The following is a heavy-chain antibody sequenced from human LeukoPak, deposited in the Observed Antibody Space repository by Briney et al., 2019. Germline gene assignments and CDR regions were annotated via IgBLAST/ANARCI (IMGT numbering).Heavy chain of an antibody. Sequence: GGSLRLSCAASGFTVRSNYMSWVRQAPGKGLEWVSVIYSCGSTNFADSVKGRITISRDNSKNAVFLQVNSLRAEDMAIYYCARGASSWEYTTFDIWGQGTIVTVSS. CDR1: GFTVRSNY. CDR3: ARGASSWEYTTFDI. CDR2: IYSCGST. D-gene: IGHD6-13*01. J-gene: IGHJ3*02. V-gene: IGHV3-66*01.